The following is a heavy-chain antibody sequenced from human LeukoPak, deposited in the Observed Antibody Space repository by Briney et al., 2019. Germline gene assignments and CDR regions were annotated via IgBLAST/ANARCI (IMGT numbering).Heavy chain of an antibody. CDR2: IYPGDSDT. CDR3: ARRLVGVDYGMDV. CDR1: GYSFTSYW. Sequence: GESLKISCKGSGYSFTSYWIAWGRQMPGKGLEWMGIIYPGDSDTRYSPSFQGQVTISADKSIRTAYLQWSSMKSSDTAMYYCARRLVGVDYGMDVRGQGTTVTVSS. D-gene: IGHD2-15*01. V-gene: IGHV5-51*01. J-gene: IGHJ6*02.